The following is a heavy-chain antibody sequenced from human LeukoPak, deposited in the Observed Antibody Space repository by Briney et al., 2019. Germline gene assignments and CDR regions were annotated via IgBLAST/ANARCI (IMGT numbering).Heavy chain of an antibody. CDR3: ARHFDY. Sequence: PSETLSLTCTVSGGSISSTNNYWGWIRQPPGKGLEWIGTISYSGGTYNNPSLKSRVTISIDTSKTQFSLKLSSVTATDTAVYYCARHFDYWGQGTLVTVSS. J-gene: IGHJ4*02. V-gene: IGHV4-39*01. CDR1: GGSISSTNNY. CDR2: ISYSGGT.